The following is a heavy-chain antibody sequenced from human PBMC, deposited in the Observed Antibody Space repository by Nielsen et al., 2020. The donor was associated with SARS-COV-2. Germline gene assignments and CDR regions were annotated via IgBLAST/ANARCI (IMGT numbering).Heavy chain of an antibody. J-gene: IGHJ3*02. CDR3: ARQGDSSSETDAFDI. Sequence: GESLKISCQGSGYSFTSYWISWVRQMPGKGLEWMGRIDPSDSYTNYSPSFQGHVTISADKSISTAYLQWSSLKASDTAMYYCARQGDSSSETDAFDIWGQGTMVTVSS. D-gene: IGHD6-6*01. CDR2: IDPSDSYT. CDR1: GYSFTSYW. V-gene: IGHV5-10-1*01.